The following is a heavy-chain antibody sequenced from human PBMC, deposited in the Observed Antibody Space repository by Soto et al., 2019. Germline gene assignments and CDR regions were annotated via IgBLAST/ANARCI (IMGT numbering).Heavy chain of an antibody. CDR1: GFTFSSYA. J-gene: IGHJ4*02. CDR3: AKRSSSSTFDY. Sequence: EVQLLESGGGLVQPGASLRLCCAASGFTFSSYAMSWVRQAPGKGLEWVSVISGSDDSTYYADSVKGRFTISRDNSKNTLYLQMNSLRAEDTAVYYCAKRSSSSTFDYWGQGTLVTVSS. CDR2: ISGSDDST. D-gene: IGHD6-6*01. V-gene: IGHV3-23*01.